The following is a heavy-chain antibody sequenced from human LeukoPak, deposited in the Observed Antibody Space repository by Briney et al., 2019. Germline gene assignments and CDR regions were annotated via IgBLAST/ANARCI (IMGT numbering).Heavy chain of an antibody. V-gene: IGHV1-3*01. CDR2: INAGNGNT. J-gene: IGHJ3*02. CDR1: GYTFTSYA. CDR3: ARDIAAAALYI. D-gene: IGHD6-13*01. Sequence: ASVTVSCKASGYTFTSYAMHWVRQAPGQRREWMGWINAGNGNTKYSQKFQGRVTITRDTSASTAYMELSSLRSEDTAVYYCARDIAAAALYIWGQGTMVTVSS.